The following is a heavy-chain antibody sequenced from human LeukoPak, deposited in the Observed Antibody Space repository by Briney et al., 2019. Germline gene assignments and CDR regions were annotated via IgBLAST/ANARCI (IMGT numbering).Heavy chain of an antibody. CDR2: IYTSGST. Sequence: PSETLSLTCTVSGYSISSGYYWGWIRQPAGKGLEWIGRIYTSGSTNYNPSLKSRVTISVDTSKNQFSLKLSSVTAADTAVYYCARESAYYYMDVWGKGTTVTISS. J-gene: IGHJ6*03. CDR1: GYSISSGYY. CDR3: ARESAYYYMDV. V-gene: IGHV4-61*02.